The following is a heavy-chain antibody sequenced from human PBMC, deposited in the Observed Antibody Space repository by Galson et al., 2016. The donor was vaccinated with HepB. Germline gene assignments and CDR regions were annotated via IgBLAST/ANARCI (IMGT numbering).Heavy chain of an antibody. Sequence: SVKVSCKASGYTFSSYAIHWVRQAPGQRLEWMGWINAGNGYIKYSQKLQDRVTITRDTSANTAYLELSSLRSEDTAVYYCARAGLQWFGEFSWGPDCWFDPWGQGTLVTVSS. CDR3: ARAGLQWFGEFSWGPDCWFDP. D-gene: IGHD3-10*01. V-gene: IGHV1-3*01. CDR2: INAGNGYI. CDR1: GYTFSSYA. J-gene: IGHJ5*02.